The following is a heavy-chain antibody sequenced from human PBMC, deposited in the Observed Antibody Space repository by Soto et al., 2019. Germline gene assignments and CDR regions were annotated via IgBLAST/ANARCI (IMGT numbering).Heavy chain of an antibody. D-gene: IGHD6-25*01. Sequence: QVQLVQSGPEVKKPEASVKVSCKTSGYTFTSSGISWVRQAPGQGPAWMGWISGHNGVTNFAGNFQDRVTLTIDSATTTAYMEVRSLSFADRAIYYCARDQGGYGIFDDWGQGTLVTVSS. V-gene: IGHV1-18*04. CDR1: GYTFTSSG. CDR3: ARDQGGYGIFDD. J-gene: IGHJ4*02. CDR2: ISGHNGVT.